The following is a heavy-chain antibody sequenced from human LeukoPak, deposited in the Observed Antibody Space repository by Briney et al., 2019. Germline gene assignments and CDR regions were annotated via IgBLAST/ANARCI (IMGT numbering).Heavy chain of an antibody. D-gene: IGHD5-24*01. V-gene: IGHV1-46*01. CDR2: INSNGGST. J-gene: IGHJ1*01. CDR1: GYTFISHY. CDR3: ARRDVDMATITY. Sequence: ASVKVSCKASGYTFISHYINWVRQAPGQGLEWMGIINSNGGSTTYGQKFQGRVTMTRDTSTSTVYMELSSLRSEDTAVYYCARRDVDMATITYWGQGTLVTVSS.